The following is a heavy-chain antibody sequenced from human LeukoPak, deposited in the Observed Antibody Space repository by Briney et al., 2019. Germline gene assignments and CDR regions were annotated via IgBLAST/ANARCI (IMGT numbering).Heavy chain of an antibody. D-gene: IGHD2-2*01. CDR2: IYSGGST. Sequence: PGGSLRLSCAASGLTFNKAWMTWVRQAPGKGLECVSVIYSGGSTYYADSVKGRFTVSRDNSKNTLYLQMNSLRAEDTAMYYCARGLGYCTSTTCLLPFDYWGQGTLVTVSS. CDR1: GLTFNKAW. V-gene: IGHV3-53*01. CDR3: ARGLGYCTSTTCLLPFDY. J-gene: IGHJ4*02.